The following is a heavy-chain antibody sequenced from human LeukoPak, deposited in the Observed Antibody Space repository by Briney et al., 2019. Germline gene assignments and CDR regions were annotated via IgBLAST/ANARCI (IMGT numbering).Heavy chain of an antibody. Sequence: ASVKVSCKASGYTFTGYYMHWVRRAPGRGLERMGWINPNSGGTNYAQKFQGRVTMTRDTSISTAYMELSRLRSDDTAVYYCARIGLWFGELLPNFDYWGQGTLVTVSS. CDR3: ARIGLWFGELLPNFDY. V-gene: IGHV1-2*02. CDR1: GYTFTGYY. CDR2: INPNSGGT. J-gene: IGHJ4*02. D-gene: IGHD3-10*01.